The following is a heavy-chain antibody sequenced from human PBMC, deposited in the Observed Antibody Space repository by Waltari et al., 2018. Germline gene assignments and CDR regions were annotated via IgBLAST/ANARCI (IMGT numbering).Heavy chain of an antibody. D-gene: IGHD6-19*01. CDR1: GFIVSSNY. J-gene: IGHJ4*02. CDR2: IYSGGST. CDR3: ARWQQWPVRAFDY. Sequence: EVQLVESGGGLIQPGGSLRLSCAASGFIVSSNYMSWVRQAPGRVLEWVSLIYSGGSTYYADSVKGRFTISRDNSKNTLYLQMDSLSVEDTAVYYCARWQQWPVRAFDYWGQGTLVTVSS. V-gene: IGHV3-53*01.